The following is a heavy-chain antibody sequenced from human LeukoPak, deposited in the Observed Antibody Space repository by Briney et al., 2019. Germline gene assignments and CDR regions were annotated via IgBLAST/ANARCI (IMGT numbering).Heavy chain of an antibody. CDR3: ARGLVAAAPPFDI. D-gene: IGHD6-13*01. V-gene: IGHV4-34*01. CDR2: INHSGST. J-gene: IGHJ3*02. Sequence: SETLSLTCAVYGGSFSGYYWSWIRQPPGKGLEWIGEINHSGSTNYNPSLKSRVTISVDTSKNQFSLKLSSVTAADTAVYYCARGLVAAAPPFDIWGQGTMVTVSS. CDR1: GGSFSGYY.